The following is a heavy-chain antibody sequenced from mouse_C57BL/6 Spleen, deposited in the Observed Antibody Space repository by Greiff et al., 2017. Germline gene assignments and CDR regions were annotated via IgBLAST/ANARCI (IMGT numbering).Heavy chain of an antibody. J-gene: IGHJ1*03. CDR2: IYPGSGST. D-gene: IGHD1-1*01. CDR3: AKPFFITTVVDNWYFDV. CDR1: GYTFTSYW. Sequence: VQLQQPGAELVKPGASVKMSCKASGYTFTSYWITWVKQRPGQGLEWIGDIYPGSGSTNYNEKFKSKATLTVDTSSSTAYMQLSSLTSEDSAVYYCAKPFFITTVVDNWYFDVWGTGTTVTVSS. V-gene: IGHV1-55*01.